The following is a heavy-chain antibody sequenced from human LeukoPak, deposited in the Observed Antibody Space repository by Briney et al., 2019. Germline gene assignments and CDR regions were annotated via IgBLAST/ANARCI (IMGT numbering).Heavy chain of an antibody. D-gene: IGHD3-10*01. CDR2: IHTSGFT. CDR1: GGSISSASHY. Sequence: SQTLSLTCTVSGGSISSASHYWSWTRQPAGKGLEWIGRIHTSGFTNYNPSLKSRVTISLDTSKNQFSLMLNSVTAADTAVYYCARDWGSGNGFDIWGQGTMVTVSS. J-gene: IGHJ3*02. CDR3: ARDWGSGNGFDI. V-gene: IGHV4-61*02.